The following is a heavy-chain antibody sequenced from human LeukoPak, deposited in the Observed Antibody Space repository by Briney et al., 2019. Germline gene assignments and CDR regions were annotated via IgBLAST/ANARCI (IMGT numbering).Heavy chain of an antibody. CDR2: IKQDGSEK. V-gene: IGHV3-7*01. CDR3: ASCANSIWLQLQFDY. Sequence: GGSLRLSCAASGFTFSSYWMSWVRQAPGKGLEWVANIKQDGSEKYYVDSVKGRFTISRDNAKNSLYLQMNSLRAEDTAVYYCASCANSIWLQLQFDYWGQGTLVTVSS. CDR1: GFTFSSYW. D-gene: IGHD5-24*01. J-gene: IGHJ4*02.